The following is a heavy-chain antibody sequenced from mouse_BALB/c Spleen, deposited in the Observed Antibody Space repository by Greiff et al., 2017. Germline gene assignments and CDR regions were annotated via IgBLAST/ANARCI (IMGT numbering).Heavy chain of an antibody. V-gene: IGHV2-6-2*01. D-gene: IGHD2-2*01. CDR1: GFSLTSYG. J-gene: IGHJ4*01. CDR3: ARHYGYDEGYAMDY. Sequence: VHLVESGPDPVAPSQSLSITCTVSGFSLTSYGVHWVRQPPGKGLEWLVVIWSDGSTTYNSALKSRLSISKDNSKSQVFLKMNSLQTDDTAMYYCARHYGYDEGYAMDYWGQGTSVTVSS. CDR2: IWSDGST.